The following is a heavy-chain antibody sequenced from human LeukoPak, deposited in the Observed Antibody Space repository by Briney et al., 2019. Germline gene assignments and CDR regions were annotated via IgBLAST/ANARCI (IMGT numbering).Heavy chain of an antibody. J-gene: IGHJ6*03. CDR1: GFTFSSYW. CDR3: ARGIAARPALLYYYYYYMDV. D-gene: IGHD6-6*01. CDR2: ISSSSSTI. V-gene: IGHV3-48*01. Sequence: PGGSLRLSCAASGFTFSSYWMSWVRQAPGKGLEWVSYISSSSSTIYYADSAKGRFTISRDNAKNSLYLQMNSLRAEDTAVYYCARGIAARPALLYYYYYYMDVWGKGTTVTVSS.